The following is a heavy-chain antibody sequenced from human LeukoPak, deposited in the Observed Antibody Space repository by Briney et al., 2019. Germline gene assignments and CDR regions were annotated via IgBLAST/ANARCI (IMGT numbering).Heavy chain of an antibody. J-gene: IGHJ4*02. V-gene: IGHV3-74*01. D-gene: IGHD5-18*01. CDR2: INSDGSST. Sequence: GGTLRLSCAASGFTFSSYWMHWVRQAPGEGLVWVSRINSDGSSTSYADSVNGRFTISRDNSKNTLYLHMNGLRVEDTAIYYRARDERWIQFNYWGQGTLVTVSS. CDR1: GFTFSSYW. CDR3: ARDERWIQFNY.